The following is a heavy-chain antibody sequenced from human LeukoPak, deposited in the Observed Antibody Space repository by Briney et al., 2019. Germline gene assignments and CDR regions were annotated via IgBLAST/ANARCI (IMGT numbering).Heavy chain of an antibody. V-gene: IGHV3-21*01. CDR1: GFTFSSYS. Sequence: GGSLRLSCAASGFTFSSYSMNWVRQAPGKGLEWVASISSSSSYIYYADSVKGRFTISRDNAKNSLYLQMNSLRAEDTAVYYCARVLVAVAGTEYQGPSDAFDIWGQGTMVTVSS. CDR2: ISSSSSYI. CDR3: ARVLVAVAGTEYQGPSDAFDI. D-gene: IGHD6-19*01. J-gene: IGHJ3*02.